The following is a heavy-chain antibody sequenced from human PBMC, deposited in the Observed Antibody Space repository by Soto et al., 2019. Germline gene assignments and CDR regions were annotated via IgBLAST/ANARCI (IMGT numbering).Heavy chain of an antibody. CDR2: IYYSGST. CDR3: ARHAALAGDFDY. Sequence: QLQLQESGPGLVKPSETLSLTCTVSGGSISSSSYYWGWIRQPPGKGLEWIGSIYYSGSTYYNPSLKSRVTISVDTSKNQFSLKLSSVTAADTAVYYCARHAALAGDFDYWGQGTLVTVSS. D-gene: IGHD6-19*01. V-gene: IGHV4-39*01. J-gene: IGHJ4*02. CDR1: GGSISSSSYY.